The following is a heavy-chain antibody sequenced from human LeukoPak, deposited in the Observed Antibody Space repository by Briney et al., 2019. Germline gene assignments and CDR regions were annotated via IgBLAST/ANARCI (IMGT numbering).Heavy chain of an antibody. CDR1: GYTFFTYG. Sequence: ASVKVSCKTSGYTFFTYGITWVRQAPGQGLEWMGWIAAHSGKTKYAQKFQGRVTMTTDTSTSTAYMELRSLTSDATAMYYCAREGAGILVPPAATYLDYWGQGTLLTVSS. CDR3: AREGAGILVPPAATYLDY. D-gene: IGHD2-2*01. CDR2: IAAHSGKT. V-gene: IGHV1-18*01. J-gene: IGHJ4*02.